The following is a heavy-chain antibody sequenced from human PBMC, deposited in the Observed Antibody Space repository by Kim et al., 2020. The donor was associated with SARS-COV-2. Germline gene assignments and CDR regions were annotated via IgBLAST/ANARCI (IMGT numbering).Heavy chain of an antibody. V-gene: IGHV4-39*07. CDR1: GGSISSSSYY. D-gene: IGHD2-2*01. CDR2: IYYSGST. J-gene: IGHJ6*02. Sequence: SETLSLTCTVSGGSISSSSYYWGWIRQPPGKGLEWIGSIYYSGSTYYNPSLKSRVTISVDTSKNQFSLKLSSVTAADTAVYYCARDPADLVLPRDVWGQGTTGTVSS. CDR3: ARDPADLVLPRDV.